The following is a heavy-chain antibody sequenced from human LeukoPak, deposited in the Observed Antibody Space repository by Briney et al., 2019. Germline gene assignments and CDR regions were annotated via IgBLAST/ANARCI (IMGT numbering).Heavy chain of an antibody. CDR1: GYTFTGYY. J-gene: IGHJ4*02. D-gene: IGHD3-3*01. CDR3: ARGPVLRFLEWSVDY. CDR2: INPNSGGT. V-gene: IGHV1-2*02. Sequence: ASVKVSCKASGYTFTGYYMHWVRQAPGQGLEWMGWINPNSGGTNYAQKFQGRVTMTRDTSINTAYMELSRLRSDDTAVYYCARGPVLRFLEWSVDYWGQGTLVTVSS.